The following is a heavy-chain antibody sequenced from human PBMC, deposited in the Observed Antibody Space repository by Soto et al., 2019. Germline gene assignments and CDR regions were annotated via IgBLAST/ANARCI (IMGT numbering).Heavy chain of an antibody. D-gene: IGHD4-17*01. J-gene: IGHJ6*02. CDR1: GFTFSSYS. CDR2: ISSSSSYI. V-gene: IGHV3-21*01. CDR3: ARGGDLTPVTIYYGMDV. Sequence: PEGSLRLSCAASGFTFSSYSMNWVRQAPGKGLEWVSSISSSSSYIYYADSVKGRFTISRDNAKNSLYLQMNSLRAEDTAVYYFARGGDLTPVTIYYGMDVWGQGTTVTVSS.